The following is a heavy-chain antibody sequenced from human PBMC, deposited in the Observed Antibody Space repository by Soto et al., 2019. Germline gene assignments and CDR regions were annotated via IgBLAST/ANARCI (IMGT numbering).Heavy chain of an antibody. CDR3: TRGTYYYGSETRAR. D-gene: IGHD3-10*01. V-gene: IGHV3-49*03. CDR1: GFTFGDYA. Sequence: GGSLRLSCTASGFTFGDYAMSWFRQAPGKGLEWVGFIRSKAYGGTTEYAASVKGRFTISRDDSKSIAYLQMNSLKTEDTAVYYCTRGTYYYGSETRARWGQGTLVTVSS. J-gene: IGHJ4*02. CDR2: IRSKAYGGTT.